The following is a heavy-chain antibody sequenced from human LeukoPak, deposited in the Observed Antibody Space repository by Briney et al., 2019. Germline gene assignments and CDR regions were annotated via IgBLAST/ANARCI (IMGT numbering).Heavy chain of an antibody. Sequence: SETLHLTCAVYGGSFSGCYWSWIRQPPGKELEWIGEINHSGSTNYNPSLKSRVTISVDTSKNQFSLKLSSVTAADTAVYYCARGLLVVVVPAAHRKFHNWFDPWGQGTLATVSS. D-gene: IGHD2-2*01. CDR3: ARGLLVVVVPAAHRKFHNWFDP. CDR2: INHSGST. J-gene: IGHJ5*02. V-gene: IGHV4-34*01. CDR1: GGSFSGCY.